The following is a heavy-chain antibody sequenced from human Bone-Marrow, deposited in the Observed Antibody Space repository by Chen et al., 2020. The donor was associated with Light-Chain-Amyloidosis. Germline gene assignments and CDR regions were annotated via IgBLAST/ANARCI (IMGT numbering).Heavy chain of an antibody. CDR3: ARGSYGSVSYYHYYYYGMDV. V-gene: IGHV1-8*01. CDR2: MNPNSSNT. J-gene: IGHJ6*02. CDR1: GYTFTSYD. Sequence: QVQLVQSGAEVKKPGASVKVSCKASGYTFTSYDINWVRQATGQGLEWMGWMNPNSSNTGYAQKFQGRVTMTRTTSISTAYMELSSLRSEDTAVYYCARGSYGSVSYYHYYYYGMDVWGQGTTVTVSS. D-gene: IGHD3-10*01.